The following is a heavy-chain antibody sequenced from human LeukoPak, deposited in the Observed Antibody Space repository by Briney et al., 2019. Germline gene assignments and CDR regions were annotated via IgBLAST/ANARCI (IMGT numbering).Heavy chain of an antibody. V-gene: IGHV4-61*10. D-gene: IGHD4-23*01. CDR2: IYYSGST. Sequence: SETLSLTCTVSGGSISSGSYYWSWIRQPAGKGLEWIGYIYYSGSTNYNPSLKSRVTISVDTSKNQFSLKLSSVTAADTAVYYCASDAGNHYYYYMDVWGKGTTVTVSS. CDR3: ASDAGNHYYYYMDV. CDR1: GGSISSGSYY. J-gene: IGHJ6*03.